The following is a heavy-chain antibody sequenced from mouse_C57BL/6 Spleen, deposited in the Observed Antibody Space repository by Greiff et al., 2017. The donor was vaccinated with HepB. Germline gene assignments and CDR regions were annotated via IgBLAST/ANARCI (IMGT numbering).Heavy chain of an antibody. CDR1: GYTFTNYW. V-gene: IGHV1-63*01. J-gene: IGHJ4*01. CDR3: ARSPYYGSSLYYAMDY. CDR2: IYPGGGYT. Sequence: QVQLKQSGAELVRPGTSVKMSCKASGYTFTNYWIGWAKQRPGHGLEWIGDIYPGGGYTNYNEKFKGKATLTADKSSSTAYMQFSSLTSEDSAIYYCARSPYYGSSLYYAMDYWGQGTSVTVSS. D-gene: IGHD1-1*01.